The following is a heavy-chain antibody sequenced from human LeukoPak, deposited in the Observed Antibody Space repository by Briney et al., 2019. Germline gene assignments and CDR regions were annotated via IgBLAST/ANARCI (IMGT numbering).Heavy chain of an antibody. CDR2: IRYDGSNK. CDR3: AKDLAYWGSNYYYYGMDV. D-gene: IGHD7-27*01. V-gene: IGHV3-30*02. Sequence: PGGSLRLSCAASGFTFSSYAMSWVRQAPGKGLEWVAFIRYDGSNKYYADSVKGRFTISRDNSKNTLYLQMNSLRAEDTAVYYCAKDLAYWGSNYYYYGMDVWGQGTTVTVSS. J-gene: IGHJ6*02. CDR1: GFTFSSYA.